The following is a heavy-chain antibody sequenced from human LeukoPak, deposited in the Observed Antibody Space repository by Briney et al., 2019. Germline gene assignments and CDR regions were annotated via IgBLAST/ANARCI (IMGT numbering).Heavy chain of an antibody. CDR2: ISYDGSNK. CDR3: AREPAAFFDI. V-gene: IGHV3-30-3*01. D-gene: IGHD2-2*01. Sequence: GGSLRFSCAASGFTFSSYAMHWVRQAPGKGLEWVAVISYDGSNKYYADSVKGRFTISRDNSKNTLYLQMNSLRAEDTAVYYCAREPAAFFDIWGQGTMVTVSS. CDR1: GFTFSSYA. J-gene: IGHJ3*02.